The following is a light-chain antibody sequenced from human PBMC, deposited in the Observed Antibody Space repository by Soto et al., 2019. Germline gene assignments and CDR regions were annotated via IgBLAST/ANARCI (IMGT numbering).Light chain of an antibody. J-gene: IGKJ2*01. CDR2: GAS. Sequence: VLTQSTGTLSLSPGERATLSCRASQNVNNNYLAWYQHKPGHAPRLLIRGASSRATGLPDMFSGSGSGTAFTLTISILEHEDFAVYYCQQYGSSQGTFGKGTKLEIK. CDR3: QQYGSSQGT. V-gene: IGKV3-20*01. CDR1: QNVNNNY.